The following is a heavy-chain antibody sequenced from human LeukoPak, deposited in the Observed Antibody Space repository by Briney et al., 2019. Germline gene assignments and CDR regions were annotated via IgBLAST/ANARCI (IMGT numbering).Heavy chain of an antibody. CDR3: AKDSGKGNDVFDY. J-gene: IGHJ4*02. Sequence: GGSLRLSCAASGFTFDDYTMYWVRQAPGKGLEWVSLINWDGGRAYYADSVKGRFTISRDNSKKSLYLQMNFLRTEDTALYYCAKDSGKGNDVFDYWGQGTLVSVSS. D-gene: IGHD3-10*01. CDR2: INWDGGRA. V-gene: IGHV3-43*01. CDR1: GFTFDDYT.